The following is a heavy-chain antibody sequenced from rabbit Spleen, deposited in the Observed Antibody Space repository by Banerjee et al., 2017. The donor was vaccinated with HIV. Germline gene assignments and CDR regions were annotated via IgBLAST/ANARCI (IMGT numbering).Heavy chain of an antibody. CDR2: IAGSSSGFT. CDR3: ARDTGTSFSSYVIDL. D-gene: IGHD7-1*01. V-gene: IGHV1S40*01. J-gene: IGHJ6*01. CDR1: GFSFSSSDY. Sequence: QSLEESGGDLVKPGASLTLTCTASGFSFSSSDYMCWVRQAPGKGLEWISCIAGSSSGFTYSSTWAKCRFTCSKTSSTTVTLQMTILTVADTATYFLARDTGTSFSSYVIDLWVPGTLVTVS.